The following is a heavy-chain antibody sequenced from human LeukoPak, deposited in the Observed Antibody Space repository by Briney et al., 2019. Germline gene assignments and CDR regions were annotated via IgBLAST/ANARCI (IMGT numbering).Heavy chain of an antibody. CDR3: AKSTRAVMAMMDV. Sequence: GGSLRLSCAASGFTFSSYTMNWVRQAPGKGLEWVSSISSSSYIYYADSVKGRFTISRDNAKNSLFLQMNSLRAEDTAVYFCAKSTRAVMAMMDVWGKGTTVTVSS. D-gene: IGHD3-16*01. CDR2: ISSSSYI. CDR1: GFTFSSYT. J-gene: IGHJ6*04. V-gene: IGHV3-21*01.